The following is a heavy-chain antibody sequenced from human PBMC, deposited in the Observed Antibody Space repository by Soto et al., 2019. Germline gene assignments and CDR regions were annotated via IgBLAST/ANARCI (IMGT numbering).Heavy chain of an antibody. D-gene: IGHD6-13*01. V-gene: IGHV4-59*01. Sequence: SETLSLTCTVSGGSISSYYWSWIRQPQGKGLEWIGYIYYSGSTNYNPSLKSRVTISVDTSKNQFSLKLSSVTAADTAVYYCARDVEAAAGFNWFDPWGQGTLVTVSS. CDR3: ARDVEAAAGFNWFDP. CDR2: IYYSGST. CDR1: GGSISSYY. J-gene: IGHJ5*02.